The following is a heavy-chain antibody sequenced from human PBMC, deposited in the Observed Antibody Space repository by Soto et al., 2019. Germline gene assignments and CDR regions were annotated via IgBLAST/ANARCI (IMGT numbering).Heavy chain of an antibody. D-gene: IGHD6-13*01. CDR1: GYSFTSYW. V-gene: IGHV5-51*01. CDR2: IYPGDSDT. Sequence: GESLKISCKGSGYSFTSYWIGWVRQMPGKGLEWMGIIYPGDSDTRYSPSFQGQVTISADKSISTAYLQWSSLKASHAAMYYCARTSAAGKYYYGLDVWGQGTTVTVSS. CDR3: ARTSAAGKYYYGLDV. J-gene: IGHJ6*02.